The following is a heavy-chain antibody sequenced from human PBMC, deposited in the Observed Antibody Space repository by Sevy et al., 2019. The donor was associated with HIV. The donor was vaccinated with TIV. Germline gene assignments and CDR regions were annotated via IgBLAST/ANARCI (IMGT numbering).Heavy chain of an antibody. CDR3: AKDPYCSSTSCYRYYYGMDV. D-gene: IGHD2-2*02. CDR2: ISGSGGST. CDR1: GLTFSSYA. Sequence: GGSLRLSCVASGLTFSSYAMSWVRQAPGKGLEWVSAISGSGGSTYYADSVKGRFTISRDNSKNTQYLQMNSLRAEDTAVYYCAKDPYCSSTSCYRYYYGMDVWGQGTTVTVSS. J-gene: IGHJ6*02. V-gene: IGHV3-23*01.